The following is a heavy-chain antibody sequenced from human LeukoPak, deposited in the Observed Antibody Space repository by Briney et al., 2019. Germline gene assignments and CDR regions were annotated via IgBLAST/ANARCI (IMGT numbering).Heavy chain of an antibody. Sequence: GGSLRLSCAASGFTFSSYGMHWVRQAPGKGLEWVAVIWYDGSNKYYADSVKGRFTISRDNAKNSLYLQMNSLRAKDTAVYYCARDLAVAGNTWGQGTLVTVSS. V-gene: IGHV3-33*01. CDR1: GFTFSSYG. J-gene: IGHJ4*02. D-gene: IGHD6-19*01. CDR3: ARDLAVAGNT. CDR2: IWYDGSNK.